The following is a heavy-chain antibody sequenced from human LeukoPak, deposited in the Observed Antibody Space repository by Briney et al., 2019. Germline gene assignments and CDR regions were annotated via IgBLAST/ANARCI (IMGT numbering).Heavy chain of an antibody. J-gene: IGHJ4*02. D-gene: IGHD2-15*01. Sequence: PSETLSLTCAVSGYSISSGYYWGWIRQPPGKGREWIGCIYFTGTTYYNPSLKSRVTTSLDTSKNQFSLNLSSVTAADTAVYYCARKGYCSSGSCYLDYWGQGTLVTVSS. CDR1: GYSISSGYY. CDR2: IYFTGTT. CDR3: ARKGYCSSGSCYLDY. V-gene: IGHV4-38-2*01.